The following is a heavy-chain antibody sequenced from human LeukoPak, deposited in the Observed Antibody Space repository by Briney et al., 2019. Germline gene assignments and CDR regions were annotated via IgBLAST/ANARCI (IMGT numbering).Heavy chain of an antibody. CDR3: ARGSLGYCSSTSCYDHYYFDY. D-gene: IGHD2-2*01. CDR2: ISYDGSNK. V-gene: IGHV3-30*03. J-gene: IGHJ4*02. Sequence: GGSLRLSCAASGFTFSSYGMHWVRQAPGKGLEWVAVISYDGSNKYYADSVKGRFTISRDNSKNTLYLQMNSLRAEDTAVYYCARGSLGYCSSTSCYDHYYFDYWGQGTLVTVSS. CDR1: GFTFSSYG.